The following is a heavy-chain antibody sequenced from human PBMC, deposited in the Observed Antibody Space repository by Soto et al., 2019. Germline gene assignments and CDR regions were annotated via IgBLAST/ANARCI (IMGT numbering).Heavy chain of an antibody. CDR1: GFTFSSYG. J-gene: IGHJ4*02. CDR2: IWYDGSNK. Sequence: SLRLSCAASGFTFSSYGMHWVRQAPGKGLEWVAVIWYDGSNKYYADSVKGRFTISRDNSKNTLYLQMNSLRAEDTAVYYCARDYNTDILTGYFLDYWGQGTLVTVS. CDR3: ARDYNTDILTGYFLDY. D-gene: IGHD3-9*01. V-gene: IGHV3-33*01.